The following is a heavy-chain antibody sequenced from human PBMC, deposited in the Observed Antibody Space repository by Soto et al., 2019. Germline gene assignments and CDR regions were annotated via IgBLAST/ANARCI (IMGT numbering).Heavy chain of an antibody. CDR1: GFTFSSYW. CDR2: INSDGSST. J-gene: IGHJ3*02. D-gene: IGHD3-22*01. Sequence: EVQLVEFGGGLVQPGGSLRLSCAASGFTFSSYWMHWVRQAPGKGLVWVSRINSDGSSTSYADSVKGRFTISRDNAKNTLYLQMNSLRAEDTAVYYCARTKDYYDDDAFDIWGQGTMVTVSS. V-gene: IGHV3-74*01. CDR3: ARTKDYYDDDAFDI.